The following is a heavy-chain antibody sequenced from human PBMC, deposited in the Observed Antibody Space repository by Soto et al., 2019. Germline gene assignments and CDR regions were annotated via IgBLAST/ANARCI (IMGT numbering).Heavy chain of an antibody. V-gene: IGHV3-33*01. J-gene: IGHJ3*02. CDR2: IWYDGSNK. D-gene: IGHD3-22*01. CDR3: ARGDSYYYDSSGYDAFDI. Sequence: GWSLRLSCASSVFTFISYGMHWVRQAPGKGLEWVAVIWYDGSNKYYADSVKGRFTISRDNSKNTLYLQMNSLRAEDTAVYYCARGDSYYYDSSGYDAFDIWGQGTMVTV. CDR1: VFTFISYG.